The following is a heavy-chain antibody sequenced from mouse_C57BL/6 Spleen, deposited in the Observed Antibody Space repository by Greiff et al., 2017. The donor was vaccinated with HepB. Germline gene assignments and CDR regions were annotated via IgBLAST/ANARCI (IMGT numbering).Heavy chain of an antibody. Sequence: EVQGVESGGDLVKPGGSLKLSCAASGFTFSSYGMSWVRQTPDKRLEWVATISSGGSYTYYPDSVKGRFTISRDNAKNTLYLQMSSLKSEDTAMYYCARRNYSNGGHYAMDYWGQGTSVTVSS. J-gene: IGHJ4*01. D-gene: IGHD2-5*01. CDR3: ARRNYSNGGHYAMDY. CDR1: GFTFSSYG. V-gene: IGHV5-6*01. CDR2: ISSGGSYT.